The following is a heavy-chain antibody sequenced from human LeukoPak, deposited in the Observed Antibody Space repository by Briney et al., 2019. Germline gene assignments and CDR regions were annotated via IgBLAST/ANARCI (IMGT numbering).Heavy chain of an antibody. J-gene: IGHJ4*02. V-gene: IGHV3-30*04. CDR1: GFTFSSYA. Sequence: PGGSLRLSCAASGFTFSSYAMHWVRQAPGKGLEWVAVISYDGSNKYYADSVKGRFTISRDNSKNTLYLQMNSLRAEDTAMYYCAKKPAGGSYYDYWGQGTLVTVSS. D-gene: IGHD3-16*01. CDR3: AKKPAGGSYYDY. CDR2: ISYDGSNK.